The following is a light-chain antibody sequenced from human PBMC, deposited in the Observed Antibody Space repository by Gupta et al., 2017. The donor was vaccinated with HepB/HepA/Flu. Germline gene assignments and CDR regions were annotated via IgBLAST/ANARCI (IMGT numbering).Light chain of an antibody. CDR3: QQNDSNPPDT. CDR1: QSISNY. CDR2: ATS. V-gene: IGKV1-39*01. J-gene: IGKJ2*01. Sequence: DIQMTQSPSSLSASVGDRVTITCRASQSISNYLNWYQQKPGKAPKLLIFATSTLQSGVPSRFSGSGYGTDFTLTISSLQPEDFATYYCQQNDSNPPDTFGQGTKVEIK.